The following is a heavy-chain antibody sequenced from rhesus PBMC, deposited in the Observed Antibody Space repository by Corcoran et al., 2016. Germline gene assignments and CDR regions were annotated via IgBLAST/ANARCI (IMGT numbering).Heavy chain of an antibody. V-gene: IGHV4-147*01. D-gene: IGHD3-28*01. CDR2: IYAGRGNT. CDR3: AHGGLLHVNSLDV. Sequence: QVQLQESGPGLVKPSDTLSLTCAVSGVSISRNYWSWIRQSQGKGLEWIGYIYAGRGNTSYNPTRKSRVTTSTDTSKNQFSLKLGAGTAEDTAVYYWAHGGLLHVNSLDVGGRGVLVTVSS. J-gene: IGHJ5-2*02. CDR1: GVSISRNY.